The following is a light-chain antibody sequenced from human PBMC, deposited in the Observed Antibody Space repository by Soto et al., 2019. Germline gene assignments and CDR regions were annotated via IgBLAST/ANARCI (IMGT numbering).Light chain of an antibody. J-gene: IGLJ2*01. CDR1: TSTIGAGYD. CDR3: QSYDSSLSGSV. V-gene: IGLV1-40*01. Sequence: QSVLTQPPSVSGAPGQRVTISCTGSTSTIGAGYDVHWYQQLPGTAPKLLIYGNSNRPSGVPDRFSGSKSGTSASLAITGLQSEDEADYYSQSYDSSLSGSVFGGGTKLTVL. CDR2: GNS.